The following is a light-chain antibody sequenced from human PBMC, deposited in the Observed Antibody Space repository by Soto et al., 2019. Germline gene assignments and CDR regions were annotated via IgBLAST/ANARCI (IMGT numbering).Light chain of an antibody. CDR3: QSYDSSLSGVV. CDR2: GNS. J-gene: IGLJ2*01. V-gene: IGLV1-40*01. Sequence: QLVLTQPPSVSGAPGQRVTISCTGSSSNIGAGYDVHWYQQLPGTAPKLLIYGNSNRPSGVPDRFSGSKSGTSASLAITGLQAEGEADYYCQSYDSSLSGVVFGGGTKVTVL. CDR1: SSNIGAGYD.